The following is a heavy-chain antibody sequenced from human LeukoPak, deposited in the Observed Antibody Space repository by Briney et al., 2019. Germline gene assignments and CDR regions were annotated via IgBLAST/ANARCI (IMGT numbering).Heavy chain of an antibody. CDR2: IYQSGST. V-gene: IGHV4-30-2*01. J-gene: IGHJ4*02. Sequence: SETPSLTCAVSGGSISRGGYSWGWTRHPPGKGLEWIGYIYQSGSTYYNPSLKSRLTISVDRSKNQFSLKLSSVTAADTAVYYCAIGHVPPYYFDYWGQGTLVTVSS. CDR3: AIGHVPPYYFDY. D-gene: IGHD3-10*02. CDR1: GGSISRGGYS.